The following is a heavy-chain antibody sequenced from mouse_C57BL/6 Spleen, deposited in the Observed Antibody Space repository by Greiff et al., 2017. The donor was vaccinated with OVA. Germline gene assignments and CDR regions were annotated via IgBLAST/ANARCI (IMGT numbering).Heavy chain of an antibody. J-gene: IGHJ3*01. Sequence: EVHLVESGPGLVKPSQSLSLTCSVTGYSITSGYYWNWIRQFPGNKLEWMGYISYDGSNNYNPSLKNRISITRDTSKNQFFLKLNSVTTEDTATYYCAREHYYGSSYGGFAYWGQGTLVTVSA. CDR2: ISYDGSN. D-gene: IGHD1-1*01. CDR1: GYSITSGYY. CDR3: AREHYYGSSYGGFAY. V-gene: IGHV3-6*01.